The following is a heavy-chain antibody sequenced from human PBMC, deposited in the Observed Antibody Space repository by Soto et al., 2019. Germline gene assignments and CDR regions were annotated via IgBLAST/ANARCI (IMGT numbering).Heavy chain of an antibody. J-gene: IGHJ4*02. Sequence: ESLKISCKGSGYSFTNYWIGWVRQMPGKGLEWVAIIYPSDSDTRYGPSFRGQVTISADKSITTAYLQWSSLKASDTAMYYCARLSRYSNSWEGYFDYWGQGILVTVSS. CDR2: IYPSDSDT. D-gene: IGHD6-13*01. CDR3: ARLSRYSNSWEGYFDY. CDR1: GYSFTNYW. V-gene: IGHV5-51*01.